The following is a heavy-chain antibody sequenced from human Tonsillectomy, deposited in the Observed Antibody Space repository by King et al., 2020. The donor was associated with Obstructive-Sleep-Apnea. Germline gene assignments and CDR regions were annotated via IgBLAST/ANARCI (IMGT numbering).Heavy chain of an antibody. V-gene: IGHV1-18*01. Sequence: QLVQSGGELKEPGASGKVSCKASGYNFNAYGITWVRQVPGQGLAWMACITVYNGVTNYAQTFQGRVAVTMEKSTSTAYMELRRLTSDDTAVYYCARDYYGSGSPNDAFDIWGQGTMVTV. D-gene: IGHD3-10*01. CDR2: ITVYNGVT. CDR1: GYNFNAYG. J-gene: IGHJ3*02. CDR3: ARDYYGSGSPNDAFDI.